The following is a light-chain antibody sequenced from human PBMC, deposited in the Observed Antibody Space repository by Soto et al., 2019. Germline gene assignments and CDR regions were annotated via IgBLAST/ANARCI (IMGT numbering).Light chain of an antibody. CDR2: GNT. CDR1: SSNIGAGCD. V-gene: IGLV1-40*01. Sequence: QSVLTQPPSVSGAPGQRVTMSCTGSSSNIGAGCDVHWYQHLPGTAPKLLIYGNTNRPSGVPDRFSGSKSGTSASLAITGLQAEDEADYYCQSYDTILSGPVVFGGGTQLTVL. CDR3: QSYDTILSGPVV. J-gene: IGLJ2*01.